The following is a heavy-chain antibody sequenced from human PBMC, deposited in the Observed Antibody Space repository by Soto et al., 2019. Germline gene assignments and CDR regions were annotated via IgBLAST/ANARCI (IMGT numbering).Heavy chain of an antibody. CDR2: ISRSNRTI. V-gene: IGHV3-48*02. CDR3: ARVKVDGLAAGSVGY. J-gene: IGHJ4*02. Sequence: EVQLVESGGGLVQPGGSLRLSCAASGFTFSSYSMNWVRQAPGKRLEWVSYISRSNRTIYYADSAKDRFTISRDYAKNSLYLQMNCLRDEDTAVYYCARVKVDGLAAGSVGYWGQGTLVTVSS. D-gene: IGHD6-13*01. CDR1: GFTFSSYS.